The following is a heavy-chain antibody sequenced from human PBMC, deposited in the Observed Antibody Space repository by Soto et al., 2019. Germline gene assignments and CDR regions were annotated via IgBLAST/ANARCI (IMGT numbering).Heavy chain of an antibody. V-gene: IGHV4-34*01. J-gene: IGHJ2*01. Sequence: QVQLQQWGAGPLRPLETLSLTCGVSGGSFSGYYWAWIRQSPGKGLEWIGEINDRGSINYNPSLKSRVSISVDTSKKHYSLNLRSVTAADTAVYYCARESHDILTGPPWVWYFDHWGRGTLVTVSS. CDR1: GGSFSGYY. CDR2: INDRGSI. CDR3: ARESHDILTGPPWVWYFDH. D-gene: IGHD3-9*01.